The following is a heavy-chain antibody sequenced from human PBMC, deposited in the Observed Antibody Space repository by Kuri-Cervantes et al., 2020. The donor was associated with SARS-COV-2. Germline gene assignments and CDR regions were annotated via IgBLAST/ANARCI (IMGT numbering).Heavy chain of an antibody. Sequence: GGSLRLSCKGSGYSFTSYWIGWVRQMPGKGLEWMGIIYPGDSDTRYSPSFQGQVTISADKSISTAYLQWSSLKASDTAMYYCARRSRPYGDDDAFDIWGQGTMVIVSS. V-gene: IGHV5-51*01. D-gene: IGHD4-17*01. CDR2: IYPGDSDT. J-gene: IGHJ3*02. CDR3: ARRSRPYGDDDAFDI. CDR1: GYSFTSYW.